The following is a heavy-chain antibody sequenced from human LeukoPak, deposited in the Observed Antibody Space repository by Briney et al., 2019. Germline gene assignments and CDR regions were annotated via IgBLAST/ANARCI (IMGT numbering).Heavy chain of an antibody. CDR3: ARYSSGWYSSYFDY. CDR1: GGSFSGYY. CDR2: INHSGST. Sequence: SSETLSLTCAVYGGSFSGYYWSWIRQPPGKGLEWIGEINHSGSTNYNPSHKSRVTISVDTSKNQFSLKLSSVTAADTAVYYCARYSSGWYSSYFDYWCQGTLVTVSS. J-gene: IGHJ4*02. V-gene: IGHV4-34*01. D-gene: IGHD6-19*01.